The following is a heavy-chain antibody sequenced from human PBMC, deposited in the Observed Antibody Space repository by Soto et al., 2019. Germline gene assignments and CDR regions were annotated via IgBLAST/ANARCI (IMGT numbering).Heavy chain of an antibody. J-gene: IGHJ6*02. CDR2: INHSGST. CDR3: ARVPRGNYGMDV. V-gene: IGHV4-34*01. Sequence: SETLSLTCAVYGGSLSGYYWSWIRQPPGKGLEWIGEINHSGSTNYNPSLKSRVTISVDTSKNQFSLKLSSVTAADTAVYYCARVPRGNYGMDVWGQGTTVTVSS. CDR1: GGSLSGYY.